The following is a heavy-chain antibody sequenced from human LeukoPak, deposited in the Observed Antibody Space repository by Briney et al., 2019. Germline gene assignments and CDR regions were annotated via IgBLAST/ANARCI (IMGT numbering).Heavy chain of an antibody. J-gene: IGHJ4*02. D-gene: IGHD7-27*01. Sequence: GGSLTLSCAASGFTFSRYDMHWVRQAPGKGLEWLAFVRFDGRETFYADSVNGRFTISRDNSNSILYLQMPYLRLEDTAVYYCATGERCTVPNCPTAFDHWGQRTQVTVS. CDR1: GFTFSRYD. CDR3: ATGERCTVPNCPTAFDH. V-gene: IGHV3-30*02. CDR2: VRFDGRET.